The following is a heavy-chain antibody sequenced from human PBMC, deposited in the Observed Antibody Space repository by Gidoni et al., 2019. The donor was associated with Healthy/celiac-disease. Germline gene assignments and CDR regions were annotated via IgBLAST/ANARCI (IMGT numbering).Heavy chain of an antibody. CDR1: GFTFSSDW. J-gene: IGHJ4*02. Sequence: CCRAPGFTFSSDWMSCARQAPGKGLEWVANIKQDGSEKYYVDHVKGRLTISKDNAKNSLYLQMDSLRAEDTAVYYCARGSNKEVPMDYWGQGTLVTVSS. CDR2: IKQDGSEK. D-gene: IGHD3-10*01. V-gene: IGHV3-7*01. CDR3: ARGSNKEVPMDY.